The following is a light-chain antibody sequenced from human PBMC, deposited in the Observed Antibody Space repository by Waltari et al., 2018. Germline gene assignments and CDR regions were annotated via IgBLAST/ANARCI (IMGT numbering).Light chain of an antibody. CDR1: FGSLPSTSY. CDR3: LVYMGSGIWV. V-gene: IGLV8-61*01. J-gene: IGLJ3*02. CDR2: KAN. Sequence: QTVVTQEPSLSVSPGGTVTLTCALSFGSLPSTSYVSWYQQTPGPPPRTLMYKANIRSSGVPDRFSGSSLGNKAALTITGAQADDESDYYCLVYMGSGIWVFGGGTKLTVL.